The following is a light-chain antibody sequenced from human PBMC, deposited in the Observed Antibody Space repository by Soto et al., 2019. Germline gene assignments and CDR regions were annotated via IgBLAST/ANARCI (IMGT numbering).Light chain of an antibody. J-gene: IGLJ1*01. V-gene: IGLV2-14*01. CDR2: EVS. CDR3: ISYTSGSTLYV. CDR1: SSDVGGYNY. Sequence: QSVLTQPASVAGSPGQSITISCSGTSSDVGGYNYVSWYQQHPGKAPKLMIYEVSKRPSGISDRFSGSKSGNTASLTISGLQAEDEADYYCISYTSGSTLYVFGTGTKVTVL.